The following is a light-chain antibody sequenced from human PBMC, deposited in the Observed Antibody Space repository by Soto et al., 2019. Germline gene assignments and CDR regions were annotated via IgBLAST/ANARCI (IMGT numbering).Light chain of an antibody. J-gene: IGKJ1*01. CDR2: GAS. CDR1: QRINNY. CDR3: EKSYGSPW. V-gene: IGKV1-39*01. Sequence: DIQMTQSPSSLSASVGDRVTITCRASQRINNYLNWYQQKLGTAPKLLIYGASNLQSWVSSRFSSSGSGTDFTRTISSLQPEDFATYYFEKSYGSPWFGHGTKVDIK.